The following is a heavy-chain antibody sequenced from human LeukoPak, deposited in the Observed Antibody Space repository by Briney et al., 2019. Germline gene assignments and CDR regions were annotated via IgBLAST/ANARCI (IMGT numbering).Heavy chain of an antibody. CDR3: AKDPGSSSWYSVNIFDY. V-gene: IGHV1-2*02. D-gene: IGHD6-13*01. J-gene: IGHJ4*02. CDR2: INPNSGGT. CDR1: GYTFTGYY. Sequence: GASVKVSCKASGYTFTGYYMHWVRQAPGQGLEWMGWINPNSGGTNYAQKFQGRVTMTRDTSISTAYMELSRLRSDDTAVYYCAKDPGSSSWYSVNIFDYWGQGTLVTVSS.